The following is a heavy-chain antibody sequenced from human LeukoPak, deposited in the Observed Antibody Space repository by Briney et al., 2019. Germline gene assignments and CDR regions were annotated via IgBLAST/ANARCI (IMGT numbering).Heavy chain of an antibody. CDR3: ATGGRHSYGSGRHQQNPFDY. Sequence: SDTLSLTCAVYGGSFSGYYWSWIRHPPGKGLEWIGELNHGGSTNYNPSLKSRVTISVDTSKNQFSLKLRSVTAADTAVYYCATGGRHSYGSGRHQQNPFDYWGQGTLVTVSS. CDR1: GGSFSGYY. D-gene: IGHD3-10*01. V-gene: IGHV4-34*01. CDR2: LNHGGST. J-gene: IGHJ4*02.